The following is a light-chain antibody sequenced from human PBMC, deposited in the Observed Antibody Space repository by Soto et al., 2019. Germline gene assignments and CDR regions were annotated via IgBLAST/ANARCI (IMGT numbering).Light chain of an antibody. J-gene: IGLJ3*02. CDR1: SSNIGYNY. CDR2: DNS. CDR3: GTWDSSLSAVV. Sequence: QSVLTQPPSVSAAPGQKVTISCSGSSSNIGYNYVSWYQQLPGTAPKLLIYDNSKRPPGIPDRFSGSKPGTSATLGITGLQTGDEADYYCGTWDSSLSAVVFGGGTKLTVL. V-gene: IGLV1-51*01.